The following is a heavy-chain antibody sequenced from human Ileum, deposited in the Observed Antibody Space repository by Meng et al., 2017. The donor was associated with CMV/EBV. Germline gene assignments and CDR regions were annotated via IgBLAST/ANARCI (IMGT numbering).Heavy chain of an antibody. CDR1: GFTFTSYA. J-gene: IGHJ2*01. CDR2: ISGSDGST. V-gene: IGHV3-23*01. Sequence: SGFTFTSYAMSWVRQPPAKALECVSGISGSDGSTYYADSVKGRFTISSDNSKNTLYLQMNSLRAEDTAVYYCAKDSVGYTRNWYFDLWGRGTLVTVSS. CDR3: AKDSVGYTRNWYFDL. D-gene: IGHD5-24*01.